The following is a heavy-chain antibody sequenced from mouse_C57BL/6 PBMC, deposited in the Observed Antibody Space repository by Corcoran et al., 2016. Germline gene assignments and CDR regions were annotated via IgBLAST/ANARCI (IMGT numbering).Heavy chain of an antibody. Sequence: QNQLVQSGHELKKHGETVKISCKASGYTFTTYGMSWLKQAPGKGLKWLGWINTYSGVQTYADDFKGRFAFSLENTASTAYLQINNLKNEDTATYFCARWGSSYYDYPWFAYWGQGTLVTVSA. D-gene: IGHD2-4*01. CDR3: ARWGSSYYDYPWFAY. V-gene: IGHV9-3*01. J-gene: IGHJ3*01. CDR2: INTYSGVQ. CDR1: GYTFTTYG.